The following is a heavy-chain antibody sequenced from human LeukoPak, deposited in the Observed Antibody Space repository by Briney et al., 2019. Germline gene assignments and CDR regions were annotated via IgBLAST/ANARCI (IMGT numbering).Heavy chain of an antibody. V-gene: IGHV4-30-2*01. CDR2: VRHTGTT. J-gene: IGHJ4*02. CDR3: ARDADPLAFDY. CDR1: GGSISSGFYS. Sequence: ASETLSLTCAVSGGSISSGFYSWNWIRQPPRKGLEWIGYVRHTGTTYYNPSLKSRLTISVDTSKNQFSLKLSSVTAADTAIYYCARDADPLAFDYWGQGTLVTVSS.